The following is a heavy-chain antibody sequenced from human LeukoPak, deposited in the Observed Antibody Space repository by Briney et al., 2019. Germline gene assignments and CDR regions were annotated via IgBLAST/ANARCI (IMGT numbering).Heavy chain of an antibody. Sequence: GGSLRLSCATSGFIFSTYDMHWVRQATGKGLEWVSGIGKGGDTYYAGSVKGRFTISRDNAKNSLYLQMNSLRAEDTAVYYCARGPRFLEMATIVSKFDSWGQGTLVTVSS. CDR3: ARGPRFLEMATIVSKFDS. CDR2: IGKGGDT. J-gene: IGHJ4*02. CDR1: GFIFSTYD. D-gene: IGHD5-24*01. V-gene: IGHV3-13*01.